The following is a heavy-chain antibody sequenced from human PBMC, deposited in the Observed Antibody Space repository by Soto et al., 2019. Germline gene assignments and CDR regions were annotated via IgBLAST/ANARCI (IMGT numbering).Heavy chain of an antibody. CDR3: ARDSRPLDHYYFYGLDV. CDR1: GFTFGSYA. CDR2: ISYDGSQT. Sequence: QVQVVESGGGVVQPGGSLRLSCAASGFTFGSYAMHWVRQAPGKGLEWVAVISYDGSQTYYGDSVKGRFSISRDNSKNILSWQMNSLKGNDSAVYYCARDSRPLDHYYFYGLDVWGQGPTVTVSS. V-gene: IGHV3-30*03. J-gene: IGHJ6*02.